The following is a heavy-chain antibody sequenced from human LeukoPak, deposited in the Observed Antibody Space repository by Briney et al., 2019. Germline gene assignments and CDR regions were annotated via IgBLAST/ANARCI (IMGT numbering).Heavy chain of an antibody. CDR3: AKSSSSWRYFDY. J-gene: IGHJ4*02. CDR1: GFTLSSYW. Sequence: GGSLSPSRAASGFTLSSYWMSWVRQAPGKGVEGVANIKQDGSEKYYVDAVKGRFTISRDNAKNSLYLQMNSLRAEDTAVYYCAKSSSSWRYFDYWGQGTLVTVSS. D-gene: IGHD6-13*01. V-gene: IGHV3-7*03. CDR2: IKQDGSEK.